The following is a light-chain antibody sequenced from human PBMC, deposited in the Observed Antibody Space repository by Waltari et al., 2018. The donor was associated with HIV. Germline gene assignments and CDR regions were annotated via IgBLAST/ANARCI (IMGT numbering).Light chain of an antibody. J-gene: IGKJ1*01. V-gene: IGKV3-15*01. CDR3: QHYDNLSRT. CDR1: QNVGNN. Sequence: EVVVTQAPAALSVFPGRRGTVSCTTSQNVGNNVAWYQKKSGQSPRLLIYGASTRATGVPGRFGGSGSGTEFNLTTDSLQAVDSAVYYCQHYDNLSRTFGPGTTVEIK. CDR2: GAS.